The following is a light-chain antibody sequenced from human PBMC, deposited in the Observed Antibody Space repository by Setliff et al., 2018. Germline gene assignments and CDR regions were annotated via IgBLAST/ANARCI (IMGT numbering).Light chain of an antibody. CDR1: SSGVGGYNY. Sequence: QSVLTQPPSASGSPGQSVTISCTGTSSGVGGYNYVSWYQQHPGKAPKLMIYEVSKRPSGVPDRFSGSKSGNTASLTVSGLQAEDEADYYCSSYAGSTGNVFGTGTKVTVL. V-gene: IGLV2-8*01. J-gene: IGLJ1*01. CDR2: EVS. CDR3: SSYAGSTGNV.